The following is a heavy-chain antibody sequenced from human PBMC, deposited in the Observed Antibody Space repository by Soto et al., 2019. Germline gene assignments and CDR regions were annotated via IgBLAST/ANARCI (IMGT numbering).Heavy chain of an antibody. CDR1: GFTFSSYA. V-gene: IGHV3-23*01. CDR3: AKKPYYDFWSGYFLDY. Sequence: GGSLRLSCAASGFTFSSYAMSWVRQAPGKGLEWVSAISGSGGSTYYADSVKGRFTISRDNSKNTLYLQMNSLRAEDTAVYYCAKKPYYDFWSGYFLDYWGQGTLVTVSS. J-gene: IGHJ4*02. D-gene: IGHD3-3*01. CDR2: ISGSGGST.